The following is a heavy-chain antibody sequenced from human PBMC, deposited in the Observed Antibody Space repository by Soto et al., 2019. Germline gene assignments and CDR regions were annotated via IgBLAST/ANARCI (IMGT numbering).Heavy chain of an antibody. CDR3: ASSYDFWSGYYGMDV. CDR2: IYYSGST. Sequence: TSETLSLTCAVSGGSISIGSYYLGLIRQPPGKGLEWIGSIYYSGSTYYNPSLKSRVTISVDTSKNQFSLKLSSVTAADTAVYYCASSYDFWSGYYGMDVWGQGTTVTVSS. J-gene: IGHJ6*02. V-gene: IGHV4-39*01. CDR1: GGSISIGSYY. D-gene: IGHD3-3*01.